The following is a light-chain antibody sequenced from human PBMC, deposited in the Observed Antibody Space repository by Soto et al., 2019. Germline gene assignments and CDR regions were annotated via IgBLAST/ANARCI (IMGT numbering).Light chain of an antibody. CDR1: TSDVGAYSF. V-gene: IGLV2-11*01. Sequence: QSALTQPRSVSGSPGQSITISCTGSTSDVGAYSFASWYQQHPGAAPKLLIHDVNKRPPGVPDRFSASKSGNTASLTISGLQAEDEADYFCCSDAGAYRYVFGSGTKATVL. J-gene: IGLJ1*01. CDR2: DVN. CDR3: CSDAGAYRYV.